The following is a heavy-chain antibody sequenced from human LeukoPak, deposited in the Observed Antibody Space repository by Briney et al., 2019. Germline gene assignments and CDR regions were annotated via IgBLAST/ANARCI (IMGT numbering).Heavy chain of an antibody. CDR2: ISYDGSNK. CDR3: ARDRRRGYFDY. V-gene: IGHV3-30*09. CDR1: GFTFSSYA. Sequence: GGSLRLSCAASGFTFSSYAMHWVRQAPGKGLEWVAVISYDGSNKYYADSVKGRFAISRDNSKNTLYLRMNSLRAEDTAVYYCARDRRRGYFDYWGQGTLVTVSS. J-gene: IGHJ4*02.